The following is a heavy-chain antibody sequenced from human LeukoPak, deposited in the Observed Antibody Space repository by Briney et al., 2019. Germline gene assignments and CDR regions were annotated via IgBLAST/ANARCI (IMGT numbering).Heavy chain of an antibody. CDR3: ARDSPQYDILITVGFDP. J-gene: IGHJ5*02. CDR1: GGSISGYY. D-gene: IGHD3-9*01. CDR2: IYTSGST. Sequence: SETLSLTCTVSGGSISGYYWSWIRQPAGKGLEWIGRIYTSGSTNYNPSLKSRVTMSVDTSKNQFSLKLSSVTAADTAVYYCARDSPQYDILITVGFDPWGQGTLVTVSS. V-gene: IGHV4-4*07.